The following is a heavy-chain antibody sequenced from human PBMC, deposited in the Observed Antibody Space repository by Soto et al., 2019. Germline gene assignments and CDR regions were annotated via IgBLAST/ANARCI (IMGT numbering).Heavy chain of an antibody. CDR1: GGSISSYY. D-gene: IGHD3-3*01. CDR2: IYYSGST. CDR3: ARGITTSYGMDV. V-gene: IGHV4-59*01. J-gene: IGHJ6*02. Sequence: SATLSLTCTVSGGSISSYYWSWIRQPPGKGLEWIGYIYYSGSTNYNPSLKSRVTISVDTSKNQFSLKLSSVTAADTAVYYCARGITTSYGMDVWGQGTTVTVSS.